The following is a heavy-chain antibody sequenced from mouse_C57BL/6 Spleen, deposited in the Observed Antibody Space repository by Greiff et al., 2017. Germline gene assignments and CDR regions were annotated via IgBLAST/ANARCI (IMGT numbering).Heavy chain of an antibody. Sequence: QVQLQQPGAELVKPGASVKMSCKASGYTFTSYWITWVKQRPGQGLEWIGDIYPGSGSTNYNEKFKSKATLTVDTSSSTAYMQLSSLTSEDSAVYYCARGVYGNYVGMGYAMDYWGQGTSVTVSS. CDR1: GYTFTSYW. J-gene: IGHJ4*01. D-gene: IGHD2-1*01. CDR3: ARGVYGNYVGMGYAMDY. CDR2: IYPGSGST. V-gene: IGHV1-55*01.